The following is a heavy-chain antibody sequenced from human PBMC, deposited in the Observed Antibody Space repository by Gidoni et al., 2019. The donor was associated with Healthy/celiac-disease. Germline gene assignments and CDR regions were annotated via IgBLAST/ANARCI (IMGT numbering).Heavy chain of an antibody. V-gene: IGHV3-21*01. CDR2: ISSSSSYI. CDR3: ARDLHYYGSGSYSAPYYYYGMDV. CDR1: GFTFSSYS. Sequence: EVQLVESGGGLVKPGGSLRLSCAASGFTFSSYSMNWVRQAPGKGLEWVSSISSSSSYIYYADSVKGRFTISRDNAKNSLYLQMNSLRAEDTAVYYCARDLHYYGSGSYSAPYYYYGMDVWGQGTTVTVSS. D-gene: IGHD3-10*01. J-gene: IGHJ6*02.